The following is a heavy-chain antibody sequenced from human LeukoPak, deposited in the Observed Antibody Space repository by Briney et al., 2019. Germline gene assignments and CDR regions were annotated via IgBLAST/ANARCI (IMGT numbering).Heavy chain of an antibody. CDR2: ISSSSSYI. V-gene: IGHV3-21*01. Sequence: GGSLRLSCAASGFTFSSYSMNWVRQAPGKGLEWVSSISSSSSYIYYADSVNGRFTSSRDNAKNSLYLQMNSLRAEGTAVYYCARDSVAAAGNYYYYYGMDVWGQGTTVTVSS. D-gene: IGHD6-13*01. CDR1: GFTFSSYS. J-gene: IGHJ6*02. CDR3: ARDSVAAAGNYYYYYGMDV.